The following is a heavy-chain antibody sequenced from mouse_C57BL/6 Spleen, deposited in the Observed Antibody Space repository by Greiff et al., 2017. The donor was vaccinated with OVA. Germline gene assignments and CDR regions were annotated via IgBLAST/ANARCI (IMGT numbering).Heavy chain of an antibody. D-gene: IGHD1-1*01. CDR1: GYTFTDYE. J-gene: IGHJ1*03. CDR3: TRGVTTVVGNWYFDV. Sequence: VKLMESGAELVRPGASVTLSCKASGYTFTDYEMHWVKQTPVHGLEWIGAIDPETGGTAYNQKFKGKAILTADNASSTAYMELRSLTSEDSAVYYCTRGVTTVVGNWYFDVWGTGTTVTVSS. V-gene: IGHV1-15*01. CDR2: IDPETGGT.